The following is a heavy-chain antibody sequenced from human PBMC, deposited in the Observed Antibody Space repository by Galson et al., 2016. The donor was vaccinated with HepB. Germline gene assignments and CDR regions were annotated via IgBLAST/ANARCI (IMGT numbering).Heavy chain of an antibody. CDR2: IYSDGRT. V-gene: IGHV3-53*01. Sequence: SLRLSCAASELSFRSYGMHWVRQAPGKGLEWVSSIYSDGRTYYADSVKGRFTISRDNSKNTLFLQMNGLRADDTAVYYCARDIYEGAMDVWGKGTTVTVSS. CDR3: ARDIYEGAMDV. D-gene: IGHD5/OR15-5a*01. CDR1: ELSFRSYG. J-gene: IGHJ6*03.